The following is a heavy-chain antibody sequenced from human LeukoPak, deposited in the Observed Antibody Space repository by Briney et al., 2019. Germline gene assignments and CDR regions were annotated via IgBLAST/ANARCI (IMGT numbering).Heavy chain of an antibody. J-gene: IGHJ6*02. CDR3: ARGTTNYYAMDV. D-gene: IGHD2/OR15-2a*01. V-gene: IGHV3-21*01. CDR2: ISTISSYA. Sequence: GGSLRLSCAASGFTFSNYSMNWVRQAPGKGLEWVSAISTISSYAYYADSLKGRFTISRDNAKNSLYLQMNSLRAEDTAVYYCARGTTNYYAMDVWGQGTTVTVSS. CDR1: GFTFSNYS.